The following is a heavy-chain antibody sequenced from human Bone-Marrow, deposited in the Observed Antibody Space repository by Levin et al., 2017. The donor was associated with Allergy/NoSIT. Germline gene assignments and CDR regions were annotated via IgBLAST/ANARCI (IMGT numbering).Heavy chain of an antibody. CDR2: IDPNSGIT. D-gene: IGHD6-19*01. Sequence: ASVKVSCKASGYTFTGHYMHWVRQAPGQGLEWMGWIDPNSGITKYAQRFQGRVTMTRDTSISTAYMEVSRLRSDYTALYYCAKDVTEAVAVSNWFDAWGQGSLVIVSS. CDR3: AKDVTEAVAVSNWFDA. V-gene: IGHV1-2*02. CDR1: GYTFTGHY. J-gene: IGHJ5*02.